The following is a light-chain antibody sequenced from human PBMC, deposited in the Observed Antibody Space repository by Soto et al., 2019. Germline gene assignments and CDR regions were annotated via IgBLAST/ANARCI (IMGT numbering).Light chain of an antibody. Sequence: QSVLTQPPSASGTPEQRVAISCSGSSSNIGGSSVHWYQHLPGTAPKLLIYTNSRRPSGVPDRFSGSKSGTSASLTISGPQSEDEAYYYCAAWDYSLSAYVFGTGTKVTVL. CDR3: AAWDYSLSAYV. V-gene: IGLV1-44*01. CDR2: TNS. CDR1: SSNIGGSS. J-gene: IGLJ1*01.